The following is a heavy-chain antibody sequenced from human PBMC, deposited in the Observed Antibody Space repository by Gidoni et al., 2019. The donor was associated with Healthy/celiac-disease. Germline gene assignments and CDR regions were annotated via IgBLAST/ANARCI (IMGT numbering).Heavy chain of an antibody. CDR2: IWYDGSNK. Sequence: QVQLVESGGGVVQPGMSLRLSCSASGFTFSSYGMHWVRQAQGKGLEWGAVIWYDGSNKYYADSVKGRFTISRDNSKNTLYLQMNSLRAEDTAVYYCARNGILSVGGWFDPWGQGTLVTVSS. CDR1: GFTFSSYG. CDR3: ARNGILSVGGWFDP. D-gene: IGHD1-1*01. J-gene: IGHJ5*02. V-gene: IGHV3-33*01.